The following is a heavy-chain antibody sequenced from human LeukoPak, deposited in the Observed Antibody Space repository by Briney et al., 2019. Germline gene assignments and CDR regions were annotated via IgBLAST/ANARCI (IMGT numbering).Heavy chain of an antibody. D-gene: IGHD6-13*01. Sequence: GGSLRLSCAASGFIFSNFWMYWVRQAPGKGLEWVASIKTDGTATYYVDSVKGRFTISRNNAKNSLYLHMNGLRAGDTAVYYCARDGVGGYTADYWGQGTLVTVSS. CDR1: GFIFSNFW. CDR3: ARDGVGGYTADY. J-gene: IGHJ4*02. V-gene: IGHV3-7*03. CDR2: IKTDGTAT.